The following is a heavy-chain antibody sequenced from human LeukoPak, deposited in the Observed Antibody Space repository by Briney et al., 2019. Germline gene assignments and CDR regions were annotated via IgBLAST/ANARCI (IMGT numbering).Heavy chain of an antibody. CDR2: IYHSGST. V-gene: IGHV4-59*08. Sequence: SETLSLTCTVSGGSMSYYYWSWIRQPPGKGLEWIGYIYHSGSTNYNPSLKSRVTISVDRSKKPFSLSLSSMTAADTAVYYCARHESKDGYRGFDYWGQGTLVTVSS. CDR1: GGSMSYYY. J-gene: IGHJ4*02. CDR3: ARHESKDGYRGFDY. D-gene: IGHD5-24*01.